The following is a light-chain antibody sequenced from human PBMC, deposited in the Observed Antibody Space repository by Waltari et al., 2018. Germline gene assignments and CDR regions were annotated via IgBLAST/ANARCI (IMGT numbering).Light chain of an antibody. J-gene: IGLJ1*01. Sequence: QSALTQPASVSGSHGQSITVSCTGTSNDVGAYNYVSWYQQHPGKVPKLMIYDVTKRPSGISYRFSGSKSGNTASLTISGLQAEDEADYYCSSYTTDSTYVFGTGTKVTVL. CDR1: SNDVGAYNY. CDR3: SSYTTDSTYV. V-gene: IGLV2-14*03. CDR2: DVT.